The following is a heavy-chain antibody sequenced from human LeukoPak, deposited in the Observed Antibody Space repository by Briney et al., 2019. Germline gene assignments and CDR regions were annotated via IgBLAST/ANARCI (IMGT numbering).Heavy chain of an antibody. Sequence: GGSLRLSCAASGLTFSSYSMNWVRQAPGKGLEWVSSISSSSSYIYYADSVKGRFTISRDNSKNTLYLQMNSLRAEDTAVYYCAKDVGGSTSWFDPWGQGTLVTVSS. V-gene: IGHV3-21*04. J-gene: IGHJ5*02. CDR3: AKDVGGSTSWFDP. CDR1: GLTFSSYS. CDR2: ISSSSSYI. D-gene: IGHD2-2*01.